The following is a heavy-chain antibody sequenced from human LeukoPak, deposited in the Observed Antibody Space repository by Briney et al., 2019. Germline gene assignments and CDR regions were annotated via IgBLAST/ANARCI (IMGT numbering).Heavy chain of an antibody. CDR3: SGGDPYRGYDYPGV. CDR2: ISYDGSKK. D-gene: IGHD5-12*01. Sequence: GGSLRLSCAASGFTFNTYAMHWVRQAPGKGLEWVTIISYDGSKKYYIDSVRGRFTISRDNSKNTLYLQMNSLRLEDTALDYCSGGDPYRGYDYPGVWGQGILVSVSS. V-gene: IGHV3-30*04. J-gene: IGHJ4*02. CDR1: GFTFNTYA.